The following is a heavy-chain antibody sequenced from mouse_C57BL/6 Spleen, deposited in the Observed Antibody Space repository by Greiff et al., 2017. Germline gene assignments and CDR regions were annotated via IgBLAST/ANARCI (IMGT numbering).Heavy chain of an antibody. J-gene: IGHJ1*03. CDR3: ARGYYGSWYFDV. V-gene: IGHV1-18*01. CDR1: GYTFTDYN. D-gene: IGHD1-1*01. CDR2: INPNNGGT. Sequence: VQLKQSGPELVKPGASVKIPCKASGYTFTDYNMDWVKQSHGKSLEWIGDINPNNGGTIYNQKFKGKATLTVDKSSSTAYMELRSLTSEDTAVYYCARGYYGSWYFDVWGTGTTVTVSS.